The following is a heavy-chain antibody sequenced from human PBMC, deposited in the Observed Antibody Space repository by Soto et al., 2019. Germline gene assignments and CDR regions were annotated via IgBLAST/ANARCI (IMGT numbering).Heavy chain of an antibody. CDR1: GGSISSYY. D-gene: IGHD1-26*01. Sequence: SETLSLTCTVSGGSISSYYWSWIRQPPGKGLEWIGYIYYSGSTNYNPSLKSRVTTSVDTSKNQMSLKLSSVTAADTAVYYCARLGSFKRGQYYMDVWGKGTTVTVSS. V-gene: IGHV4-59*01. CDR2: IYYSGST. CDR3: ARLGSFKRGQYYMDV. J-gene: IGHJ6*03.